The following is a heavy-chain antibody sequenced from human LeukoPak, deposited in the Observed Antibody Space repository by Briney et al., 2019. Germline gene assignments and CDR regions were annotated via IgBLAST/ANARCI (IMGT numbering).Heavy chain of an antibody. Sequence: PGGSLRLSCAASGFTFNKYAMSWVRQAPGKGLEWVSAISGSGGSTYYADSVKGRFTISRDNSKNTLYLQMNSLRAEDTAVYYCAKDLRRDYGSGSYFPNWGQGTLVTVSS. V-gene: IGHV3-23*01. CDR3: AKDLRRDYGSGSYFPN. D-gene: IGHD3-10*01. J-gene: IGHJ4*02. CDR1: GFTFNKYA. CDR2: ISGSGGST.